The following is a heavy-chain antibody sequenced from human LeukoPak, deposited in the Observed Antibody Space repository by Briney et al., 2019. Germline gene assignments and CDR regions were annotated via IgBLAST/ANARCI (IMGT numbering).Heavy chain of an antibody. D-gene: IGHD4-17*01. CDR3: AREPSGYGDYLWWFDP. CDR1: GYTFTSYG. CDR2: ISAYNGNT. V-gene: IGHV1-18*01. J-gene: IGHJ5*02. Sequence: ASVKVSCKASGYTFTSYGISWVRQAPGQGLEWMGWISAYNGNTNYAQKLQGRVTMTTDTSTSTAYMELRSLRSDDTAVYYCAREPSGYGDYLWWFDPWGQGTLVTVSS.